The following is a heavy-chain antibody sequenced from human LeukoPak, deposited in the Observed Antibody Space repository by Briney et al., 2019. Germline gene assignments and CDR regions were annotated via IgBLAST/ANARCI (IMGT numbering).Heavy chain of an antibody. D-gene: IGHD6-13*01. J-gene: IGHJ6*02. CDR2: IYSGGST. V-gene: IGHV3-66*01. CDR1: GFTVSSNY. Sequence: GGSPRLSCAASGFTVSSNYMSWVRQAPGKGLEWVSVIYSGGSTYYADSVKGRFTISRDNSKNTLYLQMNSLRAEDTAVYYCARGAAGSPYYYYGMDVWGQGTTVTVSS. CDR3: ARGAAGSPYYYYGMDV.